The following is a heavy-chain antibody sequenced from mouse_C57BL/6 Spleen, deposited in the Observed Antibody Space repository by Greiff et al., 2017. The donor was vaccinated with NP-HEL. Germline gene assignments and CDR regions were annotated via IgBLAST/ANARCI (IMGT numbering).Heavy chain of an antibody. CDR3: VRGGYDGYPAWFAY. V-gene: IGHV10-3*01. D-gene: IGHD2-3*01. CDR1: GFTFNTYA. J-gene: IGHJ3*01. Sequence: GGGLVQPTGSLKLSCAASGFTFNTYAMHWVRQAPGKCLEWVARIRSKSSNYATYYADSVKDRFTISRDDSQSMLYLQMNNLKTEDTAMYYCVRGGYDGYPAWFAYWGQGTLVTVSA. CDR2: IRSKSSNYAT.